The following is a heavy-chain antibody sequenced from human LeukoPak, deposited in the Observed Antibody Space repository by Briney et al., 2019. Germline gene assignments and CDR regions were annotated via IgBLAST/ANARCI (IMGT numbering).Heavy chain of an antibody. V-gene: IGHV6-1*01. Sequence: SQTLTLTCAISGDRVPSNTAAWNWLRQSPSRGLEWLGSTYSRPNGGSDYGASVKSRVTIKADRSKNEFSLQVRSVTPEDTAVYYCARGDLGYFYMDVWGKGTSVTVSS. J-gene: IGHJ6*03. CDR1: GDRVPSNTAA. CDR3: ARGDLGYFYMDV. CDR2: TYSRPNGGS.